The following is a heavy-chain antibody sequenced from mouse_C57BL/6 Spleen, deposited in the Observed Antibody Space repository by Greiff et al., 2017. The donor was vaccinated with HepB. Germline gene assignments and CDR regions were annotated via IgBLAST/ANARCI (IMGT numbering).Heavy chain of an antibody. Sequence: EVQLVESGAELVKPGASVKLSCTASGFNIKDYYMHWVKQRTEQGLEWIGRIDPEDGETKYAPKFQGKATITADTSSNTAYLQLSSLTSEDTAVYYCALTLTGTDYAMDYWGQGTSVTVSS. CDR3: ALTLTGTDYAMDY. J-gene: IGHJ4*01. V-gene: IGHV14-2*01. D-gene: IGHD4-1*01. CDR2: IDPEDGET. CDR1: GFNIKDYY.